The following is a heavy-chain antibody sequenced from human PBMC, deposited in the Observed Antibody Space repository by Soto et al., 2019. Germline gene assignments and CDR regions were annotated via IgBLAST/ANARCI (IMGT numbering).Heavy chain of an antibody. CDR2: IYYSGST. CDR3: ARRYGASFDY. CDR1: GGSISSYY. V-gene: IGHV4-59*01. J-gene: IGHJ4*02. D-gene: IGHD4-17*01. Sequence: QVQLQESGPGLVKPSETLSLTCTVSGGSISSYYWIWIRQPPGKGLEWIGYIYYSGSTNYNPSLKSRVTIAVDTSKNQFSLKLSSVTAADTAVYYCARRYGASFDYWGQGPLVTVSA.